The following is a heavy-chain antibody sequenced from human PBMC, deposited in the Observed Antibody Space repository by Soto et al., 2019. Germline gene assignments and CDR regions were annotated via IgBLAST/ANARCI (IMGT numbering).Heavy chain of an antibody. V-gene: IGHV3-33*06. D-gene: IGHD3-3*01. CDR1: GFTFSSYG. J-gene: IGHJ4*02. CDR2: IWYDGSNK. CDR3: AKDTPQEWLLVFHY. Sequence: QVQLVESGGGVVQPGMSLRLSCAASGFTFSSYGMHWVRQAPGKGLEWVAVIWYDGSNKYYADSVKGRFTISRDNSKNTLYLQMNSLRAEDTAVYYCAKDTPQEWLLVFHYWGQGTLVTVSS.